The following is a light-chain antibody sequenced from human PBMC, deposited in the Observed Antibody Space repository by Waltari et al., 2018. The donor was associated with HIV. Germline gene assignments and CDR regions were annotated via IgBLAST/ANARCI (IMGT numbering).Light chain of an antibody. CDR1: SSDIGTYNH. Sequence: QSALTQPASVSGSPGQSITISCTGTSSDIGTYNHVSWFQHHPGKAPILMIFEVNNRPSGFSSRCSGSKSGNTASLTISGLQAEDEADYYCSSYTTSSTLVFGGGTKVTVL. CDR3: SSYTTSSTLV. CDR2: EVN. J-gene: IGLJ2*01. V-gene: IGLV2-14*01.